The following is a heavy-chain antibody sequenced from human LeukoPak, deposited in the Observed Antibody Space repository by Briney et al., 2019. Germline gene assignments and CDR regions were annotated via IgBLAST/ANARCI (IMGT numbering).Heavy chain of an antibody. CDR2: INPNSGGT. J-gene: IGHJ4*02. CDR1: GYTFTRYY. V-gene: IGHV1-2*02. CDR3: ARDLSPHYYGSGSY. D-gene: IGHD3-10*01. Sequence: ASVKVSCKASGYTFTRYYMHWVRQAPGQGLEWMGWINPNSGGTNYAQKFQGRVTMTRDTSISTAYMELSRLRSDDTAVYYCARDLSPHYYGSGSYGGRGNVVTVSS.